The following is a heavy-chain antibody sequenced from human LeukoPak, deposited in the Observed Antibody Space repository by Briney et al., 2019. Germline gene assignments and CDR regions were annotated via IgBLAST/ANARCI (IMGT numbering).Heavy chain of an antibody. CDR1: GFTVSSNY. Sequence: GGSLRLSCAASGFTVSSNYMSWVRQAPGKGLEWVSVIYSGGSTYYADSVKGRFTISRDNSKNTLYLQMNSLRAEDTAVYYCSRVSVRVVLLVRRKRHTSDYWGQGTLVTVSS. J-gene: IGHJ4*02. D-gene: IGHD3-3*01. CDR2: IYSGGST. V-gene: IGHV3-53*01. CDR3: SRVSVRVVLLVRRKRHTSDY.